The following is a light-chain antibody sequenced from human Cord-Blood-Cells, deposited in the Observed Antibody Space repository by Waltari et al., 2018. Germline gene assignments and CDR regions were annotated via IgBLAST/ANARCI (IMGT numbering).Light chain of an antibody. CDR2: GAS. J-gene: IGKJ1*01. CDR3: QQDYNLPPWT. CDR1: QSVSSSY. Sequence: EIVMTQSPATLSLSPGERATLSCRASQSVSSSYLSWYQQKPGQAPRLLIYGASTRATGIPARFSGSVSGTDFTLTISSLQPEDFAVYYCQQDYNLPPWTFGQGTKVEIK. V-gene: IGKV3D-7*01.